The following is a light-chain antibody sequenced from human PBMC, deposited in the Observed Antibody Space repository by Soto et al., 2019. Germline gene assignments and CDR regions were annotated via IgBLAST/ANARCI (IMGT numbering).Light chain of an antibody. V-gene: IGLV2-23*02. Sequence: QSALTQPASVSGSPGQSITISCTGTSSDVGSYNLVSWYQQHPGKAPKLMIYEVSKRPPGVSNRFSGSKSGNTASLTISGLQAEDEADYYCCSYAGSSTYVFGTGTEVTVL. CDR1: SSDVGSYNL. CDR2: EVS. J-gene: IGLJ1*01. CDR3: CSYAGSSTYV.